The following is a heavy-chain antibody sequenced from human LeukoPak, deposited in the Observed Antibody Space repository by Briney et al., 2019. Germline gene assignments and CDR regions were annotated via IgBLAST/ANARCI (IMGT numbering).Heavy chain of an antibody. V-gene: IGHV3-23*01. Sequence: PGGSLRLSCAASGFTFSSYAMSWVRQAPGKGLEWVSAISGSGGSTYYADSVKGRFTISRDNSKNTLYLQMNSLRAEDTAVYYCAKDRRGGTFEEFMYYFDYWGQGTLVTVSS. D-gene: IGHD3-10*01. J-gene: IGHJ4*02. CDR3: AKDRRGGTFEEFMYYFDY. CDR1: GFTFSSYA. CDR2: ISGSGGST.